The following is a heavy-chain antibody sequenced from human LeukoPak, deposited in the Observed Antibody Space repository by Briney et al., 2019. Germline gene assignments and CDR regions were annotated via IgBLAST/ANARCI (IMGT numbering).Heavy chain of an antibody. Sequence: ASVKVSCKASGYTFTSYGISWVRQAPGQGLEWMGWISAYNGNTNYAQKLQGRVTMTTDTSTSTAYMELRSLRSDDTAVYYCARGDSIRFLEWFSSRALDPWGQGTLVTVSS. CDR1: GYTFTSYG. J-gene: IGHJ5*02. V-gene: IGHV1-18*01. D-gene: IGHD3-3*01. CDR3: ARGDSIRFLEWFSSRALDP. CDR2: ISAYNGNT.